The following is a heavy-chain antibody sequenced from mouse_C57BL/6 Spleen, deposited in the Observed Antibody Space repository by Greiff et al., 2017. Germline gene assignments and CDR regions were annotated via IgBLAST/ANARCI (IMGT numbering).Heavy chain of an antibody. V-gene: IGHV1-82*01. CDR3: ARFGNYDYAMDY. Sequence: QVQLQQSGPELVKPGASVKISCKAYGYAFSSSWMNWVKQRPGKGLEWIGRIYPGDGDTNYDGKFKGKATLTADKSSSTAYMQLSSLTSEDSAVYFCARFGNYDYAMDYWGQGTSVTVSS. J-gene: IGHJ4*01. CDR2: IYPGDGDT. D-gene: IGHD2-1*01. CDR1: GYAFSSSW.